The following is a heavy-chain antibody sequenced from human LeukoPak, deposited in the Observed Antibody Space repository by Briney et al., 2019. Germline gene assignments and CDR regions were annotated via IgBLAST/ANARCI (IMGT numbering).Heavy chain of an antibody. D-gene: IGHD6-6*01. J-gene: IGHJ1*01. Sequence: GGSLRLSCAASGFTFSSYAMHWVRQAPGKGLEWVAVISYDGSNKYYADSVKGRFTISRDNSKNTLYLQMNSLRAEDTAVYYCARVQYSSSSGYFQHWGQGTLVTVSS. V-gene: IGHV3-30-3*01. CDR3: ARVQYSSSSGYFQH. CDR1: GFTFSSYA. CDR2: ISYDGSNK.